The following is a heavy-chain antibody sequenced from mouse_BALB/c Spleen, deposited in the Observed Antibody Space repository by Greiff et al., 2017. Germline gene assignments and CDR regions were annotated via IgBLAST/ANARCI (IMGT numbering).Heavy chain of an antibody. J-gene: IGHJ2*01. CDR2: ISSGGSYT. CDR1: GFTFSSYA. CDR3: ARHGVVDLFDY. D-gene: IGHD1-1*01. Sequence: EVQGVESGGGLVKPGGSLKLSCAASGFTFSSYAMSWVRQTPEKRLEWVATISSGGSYTYYPDSVKGRFTISRDNAKNTLYLQMSSLRSEDTAMYYCARHGVVDLFDYWGQGTTLTVSS. V-gene: IGHV5-9-3*01.